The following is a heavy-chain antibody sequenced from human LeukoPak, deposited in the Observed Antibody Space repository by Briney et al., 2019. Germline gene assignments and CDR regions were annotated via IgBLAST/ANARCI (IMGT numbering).Heavy chain of an antibody. CDR3: AKSRLTPHP. J-gene: IGHJ5*02. D-gene: IGHD1-14*01. Sequence: GGSLRLSCAASGFTFSNSDMSWVRQAPGKGLEWVSAIGGSGSSTFYADSVKGRFTVSRDNSKNTLYLQMSSLRAEDTAVYYCAKSRLTPHPWGQGTLVTVSS. CDR1: GFTFSNSD. V-gene: IGHV3-23*01. CDR2: IGGSGSST.